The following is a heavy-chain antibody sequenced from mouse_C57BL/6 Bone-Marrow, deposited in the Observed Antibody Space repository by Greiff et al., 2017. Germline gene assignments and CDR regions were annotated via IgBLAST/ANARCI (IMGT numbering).Heavy chain of an antibody. CDR3: TIDGYWGWFAY. CDR2: IDPEDGDT. CDR1: GFNIKDYY. V-gene: IGHV14-1*01. Sequence: EVQLQQSGAELVRPGASVKLSCTASGFNIKDYYMHWVKQRPEQGLEWIGRIDPEDGDTEYAPKFQGKATMTADTSSNTAYLQLSSLTSEDTAVYYCTIDGYWGWFAYWGQGTLVTVSA. J-gene: IGHJ3*01. D-gene: IGHD2-3*01.